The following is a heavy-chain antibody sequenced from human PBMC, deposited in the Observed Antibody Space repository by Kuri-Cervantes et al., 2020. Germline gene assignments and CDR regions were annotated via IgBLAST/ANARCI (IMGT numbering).Heavy chain of an antibody. CDR2: ISYDGKNQ. CDR1: GFTFSSDS. J-gene: IGHJ6*02. V-gene: IGHV3-30*04. D-gene: IGHD3-10*01. Sequence: GESLKISCAASGFTFSSDSLHWVRQAPGKRLEWVAVISYDGKNQYYPDSVKGRFTISRDDSKNAFYLQMNSLRAEDTAVYYCAKDYTPITMVRGVIPFYGMDVWGQGTTVTGYS. CDR3: AKDYTPITMVRGVIPFYGMDV.